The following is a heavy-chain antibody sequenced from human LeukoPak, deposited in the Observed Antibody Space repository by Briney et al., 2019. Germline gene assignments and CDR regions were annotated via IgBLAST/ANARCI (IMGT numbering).Heavy chain of an antibody. CDR1: GFTFSKYW. V-gene: IGHV3-7*05. D-gene: IGHD1-7*01. J-gene: IGHJ4*02. CDR2: IKPDGSGK. CDR3: ASENFGN. Sequence: GGSLRLSCATSGFTFSKYWMNWVRQAPGKRLEWVANIKPDGSGKYYADSVKGRFNISRDNTKNSLFLQMNSLRAEDAAVYHCASENFGNWGQGTLVTVSS.